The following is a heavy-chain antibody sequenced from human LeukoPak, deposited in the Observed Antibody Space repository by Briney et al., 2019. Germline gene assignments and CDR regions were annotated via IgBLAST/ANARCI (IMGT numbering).Heavy chain of an antibody. CDR3: ASSLTVPFDY. Sequence: SETLSLTCAVYGGSFSGYYWSWIRQPPGKGLEWIGEINHSGSTNYNPSLKSRVTISVDTSKNQFPLKLSSVTAADTAVYYCASSLTVPFDYWGQGTLVTVSS. CDR1: GGSFSGYY. J-gene: IGHJ4*02. D-gene: IGHD2-2*01. V-gene: IGHV4-34*01. CDR2: INHSGST.